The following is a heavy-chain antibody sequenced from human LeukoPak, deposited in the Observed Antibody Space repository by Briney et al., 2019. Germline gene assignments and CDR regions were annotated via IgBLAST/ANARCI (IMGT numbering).Heavy chain of an antibody. CDR1: GFTFSSYG. CDR2: IWYDGSNK. D-gene: IGHD3-22*01. J-gene: IGHJ4*02. CDR3: ARTDYCDSSGYFDY. V-gene: IGHV3-33*01. Sequence: GGSLRLSCAASGFTFSSYGMHWVRQAPGKGLEWVAVIWYDGSNKYYADSVKGRFTISRDNSKNTLYLQMNSLRAEDTAVYYCARTDYCDSSGYFDYWGQGTLVTVSS.